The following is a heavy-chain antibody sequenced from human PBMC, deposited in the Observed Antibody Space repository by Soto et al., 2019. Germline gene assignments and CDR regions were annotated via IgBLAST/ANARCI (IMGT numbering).Heavy chain of an antibody. CDR1: GFTFSSYA. J-gene: IGHJ4*02. CDR3: AKVPYYYDTSANRCYYFDY. V-gene: IGHV3-23*01. Sequence: EVQLLESGGGLVQPGGSLRLSCAASGFTFSSYAMSWVRQAPGEGLEWVSAISDSGGSTYYADSVKGRFTISRDNSKNTLYLQMNSLRAEDTAVYYCAKVPYYYDTSANRCYYFDYWGQGTLVTVSS. CDR2: ISDSGGST. D-gene: IGHD3-22*01.